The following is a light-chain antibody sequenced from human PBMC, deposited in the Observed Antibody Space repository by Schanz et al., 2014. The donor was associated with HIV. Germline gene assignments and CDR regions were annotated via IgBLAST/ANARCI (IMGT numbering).Light chain of an antibody. CDR1: TSNIGAGYD. CDR2: GNN. CDR3: SSYGGGDTLL. J-gene: IGLJ3*02. Sequence: QSVLTQPPSVSGAPGQRVSISCTGNTSNIGAGYDVHWYLQLPGSAPKLLIYGNNNRPSGVPDRFSGSKSGTSASLAITGLQAEDEADYYCSSYGGGDTLLFGGGTKLTVL. V-gene: IGLV1-40*01.